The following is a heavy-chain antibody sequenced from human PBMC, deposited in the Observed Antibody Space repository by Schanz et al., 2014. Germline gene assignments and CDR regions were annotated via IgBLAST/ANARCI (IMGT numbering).Heavy chain of an antibody. J-gene: IGHJ4*02. Sequence: QVQLVQSGAEVKKPGASVKVSCKASGYTFTDYYIHWVRQAPGQGLEWMVRVIPVLAITSHTQRFQDRVTVTADKATSTVYMELSSLRSDDTAIYYCARGAYSGYDHFDSWGQGTLVTVSS. CDR1: GYTFTDYY. D-gene: IGHD5-12*01. CDR2: VIPVLAIT. V-gene: IGHV1-69*09. CDR3: ARGAYSGYDHFDS.